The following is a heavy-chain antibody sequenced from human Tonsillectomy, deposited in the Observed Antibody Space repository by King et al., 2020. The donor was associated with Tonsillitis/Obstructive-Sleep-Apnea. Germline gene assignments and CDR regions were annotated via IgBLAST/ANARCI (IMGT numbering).Heavy chain of an antibody. CDR1: GYTFTSYY. CDR3: AREAAVAGVSDDAFDI. Sequence: VQLVESGAEVKKPGASVKVSCKASGYTFTSYYMHWMRQAPGQGLEWVGIINPSGRSTIYAQQFQGRVTMTRDTSTGTVYLDLSSLRAEDSAGYHCAREAAVAGVSDDAFDIWGQGTMVTVSS. J-gene: IGHJ3*02. D-gene: IGHD6-19*01. CDR2: INPSGRST. V-gene: IGHV1-46*01.